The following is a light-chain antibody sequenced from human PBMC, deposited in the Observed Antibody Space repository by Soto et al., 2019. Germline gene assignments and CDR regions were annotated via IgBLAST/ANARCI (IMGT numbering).Light chain of an antibody. J-gene: IGKJ1*01. V-gene: IGKV3-15*01. CDR2: GAS. CDR3: QQYNNWPPVT. CDR1: QSVSSN. Sequence: EIVMTQSPATLSVSPGERATLSCRASQSVSSNLAWYQQKPGQAPRLLIYGASTRATGIPARFSGSESGTEFTLTISGLQSEDFAVYYCQQYNNWPPVTFGQGTKVEIK.